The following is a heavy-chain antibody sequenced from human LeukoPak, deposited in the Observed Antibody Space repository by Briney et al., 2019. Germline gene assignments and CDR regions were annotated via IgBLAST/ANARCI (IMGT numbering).Heavy chain of an antibody. D-gene: IGHD4-17*01. V-gene: IGHV3-23*01. CDR3: AKPRYGDYYFDY. Sequence: GGSLRLSCAASGFTFSSYAMSWVRQAPGKGLEWVSAISGSGGSTYYADSVKGRFTISRDNSKNTLYLQMNSLRAEDTAVYYGAKPRYGDYYFDYWGQGTLVTVSS. CDR1: GFTFSSYA. J-gene: IGHJ4*02. CDR2: ISGSGGST.